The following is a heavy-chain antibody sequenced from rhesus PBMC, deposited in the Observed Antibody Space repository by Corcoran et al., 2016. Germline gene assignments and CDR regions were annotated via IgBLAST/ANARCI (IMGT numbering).Heavy chain of an antibody. D-gene: IGHD3-34*01. V-gene: IGHV4-76*01. CDR3: AIGVTIPLL. J-gene: IGHJ4*01. CDR2: IYGSSGST. Sequence: QVQLQESGPGLVKPSETLSLTCAVSGGSISGGYDWSWIRQPPGKGLAWIGYIYGSSGSTNYNPSLKNRVTISKDTSKNQFSLKLSSVTAADTAVYYCAIGVTIPLLWGQGVLVTVSS. CDR1: GGSISGGYD.